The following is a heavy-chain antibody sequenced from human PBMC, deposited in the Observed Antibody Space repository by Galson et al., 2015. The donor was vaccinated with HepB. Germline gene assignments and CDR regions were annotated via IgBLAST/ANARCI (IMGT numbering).Heavy chain of an antibody. Sequence: SVKVSCKASGYTFTSYAMHWVRQAPGQRLEWMGWINAGNGNTKYSQKFQGRVTITRDTSASTAYMELSSLRSEDTAVYYCARAYTKYCSGGSCYSHGYWGPGTLVTVSS. D-gene: IGHD2-15*01. CDR2: INAGNGNT. J-gene: IGHJ4*02. CDR1: GYTFTSYA. V-gene: IGHV1-3*01. CDR3: ARAYTKYCSGGSCYSHGY.